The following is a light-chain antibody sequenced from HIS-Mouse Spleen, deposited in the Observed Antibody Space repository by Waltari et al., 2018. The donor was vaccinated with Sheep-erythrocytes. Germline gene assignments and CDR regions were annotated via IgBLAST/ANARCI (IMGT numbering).Light chain of an antibody. CDR1: QGISSY. V-gene: IGKV1-8*01. Sequence: AIRMTQSPSSLSASTGDRVTNTCRASQGISSYLAWYQQKPGKAPKLLIYAASTLQSGVPSRFSGSGSGTDFTLTISCLQSEDFATYYCQQYYSYPLTFGQGTKLEIK. CDR2: AAS. CDR3: QQYYSYPLT. J-gene: IGKJ2*01.